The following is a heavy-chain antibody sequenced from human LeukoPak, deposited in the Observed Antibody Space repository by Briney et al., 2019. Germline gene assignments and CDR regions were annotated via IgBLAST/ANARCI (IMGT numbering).Heavy chain of an antibody. J-gene: IGHJ2*01. Sequence: PSETLSLTCTVSGGSISSYYWSWIRQPPGKGLEWIGYIYYTGSTNSNPSLKSRVTISLDTSKNQFSLKLTSVTAAVTAVYYCAKYGSPYYFDLWGRGTLVTVSS. CDR2: IYYTGST. D-gene: IGHD2/OR15-2a*01. CDR1: GGSISSYY. V-gene: IGHV4-59*01. CDR3: AKYGSPYYFDL.